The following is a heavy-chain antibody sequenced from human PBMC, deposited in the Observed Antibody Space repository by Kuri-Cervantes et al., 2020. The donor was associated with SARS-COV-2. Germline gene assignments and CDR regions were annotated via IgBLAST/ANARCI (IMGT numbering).Heavy chain of an antibody. Sequence: GSLRLSCTVSGGSISSYYWSWIRQPPGKGLEWIGYIYYSGSTNYNPSLKSRVTISVDTSKNQFSLKLSSVTAADTAVYYCAREGLMGTMDYWGQGTLVTVSS. CDR1: GGSISSYY. CDR3: AREGLMGTMDY. CDR2: IYYSGST. V-gene: IGHV4-59*12. D-gene: IGHD2-8*01. J-gene: IGHJ4*02.